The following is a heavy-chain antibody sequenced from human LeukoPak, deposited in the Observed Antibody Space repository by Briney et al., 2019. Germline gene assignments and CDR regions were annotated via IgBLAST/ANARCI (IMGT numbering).Heavy chain of an antibody. D-gene: IGHD2-21*01. J-gene: IGHJ4*02. CDR2: ICSSSSYI. V-gene: IGHV3-21*01. Sequence: GGSLRVSRAESGFTFCSFIMNWGRPAPGEGLGWVSSICSSSSYIYYADSVKGRVTISRDKAQNSRYLQMKSLRDLGTRVYFCAREYCGSDCSFDYWGQGTLVTVPS. CDR1: GFTFCSFI. CDR3: AREYCGSDCSFDY.